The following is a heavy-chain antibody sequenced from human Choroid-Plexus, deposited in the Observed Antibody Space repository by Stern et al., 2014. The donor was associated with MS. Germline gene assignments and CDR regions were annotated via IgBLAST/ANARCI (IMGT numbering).Heavy chain of an antibody. CDR1: GFTFGSCA. J-gene: IGHJ5*02. CDR2: VSYDGSNK. D-gene: IGHD2/OR15-2a*01. Sequence: QVQLVQSGGGVVQPGRPLRLSCVASGFTFGSCAMHWVRQAPGKGVEGGAGVSYDGSNKYYADSVKGRFPISRDNSQNTLYMQMSSLRPEDTAVYYCAKDRQYLTYFFDHWGQGSLVTVSS. CDR3: AKDRQYLTYFFDH. V-gene: IGHV3-30*18.